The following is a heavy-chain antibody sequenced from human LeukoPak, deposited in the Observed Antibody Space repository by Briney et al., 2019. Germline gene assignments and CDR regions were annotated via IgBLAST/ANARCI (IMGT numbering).Heavy chain of an antibody. V-gene: IGHV3-7*01. CDR2: INKDGTEK. D-gene: IGHD1-26*01. CDR1: QLTFSSYC. Sequence: GGSLRLSCAAYQLTFSSYCMTWVRHGPGKGLEWVATINKDGTEKYYVDSVKGRFTISRDNDENSLYLHMDSLRAEDTAVYYCTRGGRSTSYYWQYWGQGSLVTVSS. J-gene: IGHJ4*02. CDR3: TRGGRSTSYYWQY.